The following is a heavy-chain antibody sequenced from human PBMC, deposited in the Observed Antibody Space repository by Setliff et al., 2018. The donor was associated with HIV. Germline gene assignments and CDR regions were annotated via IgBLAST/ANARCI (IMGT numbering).Heavy chain of an antibody. V-gene: IGHV4-34*01. Sequence: SETLSLTCGVYGGSLSDYYWNWIRQPPGKGLEWIAEINHSGSTNYNPSLKSRATISVGTSQNQLSLKLSSVTAADTAMYYCARYDGYKVSFDNWGPGTLVTVSS. CDR1: GGSLSDYY. D-gene: IGHD5-18*01. CDR2: INHSGST. J-gene: IGHJ4*02. CDR3: ARYDGYKVSFDN.